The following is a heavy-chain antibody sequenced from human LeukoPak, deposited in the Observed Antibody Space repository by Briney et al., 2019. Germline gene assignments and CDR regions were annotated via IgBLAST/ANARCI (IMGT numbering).Heavy chain of an antibody. CDR3: ARGGTGTTSFDY. CDR1: GYTFTIYY. CDR2: INPSGGST. D-gene: IGHD1-1*01. J-gene: IGHJ4*02. Sequence: GASVKVSCKASGYTFTIYYMHWVRQAPGQGLEWMGIINPSGGSTRYAQKFQGRVTMTRDTSTSTVYMELSSLRSEDTAVYYCARGGTGTTSFDYWGQGTLVTVSS. V-gene: IGHV1-46*01.